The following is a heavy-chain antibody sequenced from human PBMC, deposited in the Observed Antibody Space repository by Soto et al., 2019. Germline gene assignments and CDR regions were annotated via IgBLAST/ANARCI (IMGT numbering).Heavy chain of an antibody. Sequence: ASVKVSCKASGGTFSSYAISWVRQAPGQGLEWMGGIIPIFGTAIYAQKFQGRVTMTEDTSTDTAYMELSSLRSEDTAVYYCATCSTSCKYYYGMDVWGQGTTVTVSS. CDR3: ATCSTSCKYYYGMDV. CDR2: IIPIFGTA. CDR1: GGTFSSYA. D-gene: IGHD2-2*01. J-gene: IGHJ6*02. V-gene: IGHV1-69*06.